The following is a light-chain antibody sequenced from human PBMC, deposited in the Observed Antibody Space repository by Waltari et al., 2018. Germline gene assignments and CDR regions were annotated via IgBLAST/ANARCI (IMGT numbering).Light chain of an antibody. CDR1: QSITNNY. V-gene: IGKV3-20*01. CDR3: QQYGSSSPT. CDR2: GAS. Sequence: IVLTQSPGTLSLSPGKRATLSCRASQSITNNYLAWYQQKPGQAPRLLIYGASSRATGIPDRFSGSGSGTDFTLTISRLEPEDFAVYVCQQYGSSSPTFGQGTKVEIK. J-gene: IGKJ1*01.